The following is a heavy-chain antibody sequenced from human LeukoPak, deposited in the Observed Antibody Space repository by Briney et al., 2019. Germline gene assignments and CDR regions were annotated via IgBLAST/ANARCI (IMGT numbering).Heavy chain of an antibody. D-gene: IGHD2-8*02. V-gene: IGHV3-7*01. J-gene: IGHJ4*02. Sequence: GGSLRLSCAASGFTFSSYWMSWVRQAPGKGLEWVANIKQDGSEKYYVDSVKGRFTISRDNAKNSVYLQMNSLRADDTAVYYCARTRGTAHALFDYWGQGTLVTVSS. CDR1: GFTFSSYW. CDR3: ARTRGTAHALFDY. CDR2: IKQDGSEK.